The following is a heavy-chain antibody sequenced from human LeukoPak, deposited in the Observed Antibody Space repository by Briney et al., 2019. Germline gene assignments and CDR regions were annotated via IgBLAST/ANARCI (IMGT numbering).Heavy chain of an antibody. CDR2: IKQDGSEK. D-gene: IGHD6-19*01. Sequence: PGGSLRLSCAASGFTFSSYWMSWVRQAPGKGLEWVANIKQDGSEKYYVDSVKGRFTISRDNAKNSLYLQMNSLTDADTAVYYCARLSSGWPYWYFDLWGRGTLVTVSS. CDR1: GFTFSSYW. V-gene: IGHV3-7*01. J-gene: IGHJ2*01. CDR3: ARLSSGWPYWYFDL.